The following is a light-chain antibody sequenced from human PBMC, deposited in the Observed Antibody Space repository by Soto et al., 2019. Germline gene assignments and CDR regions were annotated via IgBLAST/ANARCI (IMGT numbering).Light chain of an antibody. Sequence: DIQMTQSPSSLSASVGDRVTITCRASQSISTYLSWYHQEPRKAPRLVIYAASSLQSGVSSRFSGSGSGTEFTLTISRLQREEFGTYDCQQTYTYPNTFGQGTKLEI. CDR1: QSISTY. J-gene: IGKJ2*01. CDR2: AAS. CDR3: QQTYTYPNT. V-gene: IGKV1-39*01.